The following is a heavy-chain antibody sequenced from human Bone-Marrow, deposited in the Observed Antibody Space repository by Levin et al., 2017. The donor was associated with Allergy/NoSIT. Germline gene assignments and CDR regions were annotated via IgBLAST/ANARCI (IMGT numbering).Heavy chain of an antibody. Sequence: GGSLRLSCTASGFTFGDYAMSWVRQAPGKGLEWVGFIRSKAYGGTTEYAASVKGRFTISRDDSKSIAYLQMNSLKTEDTAVYYCTRDANGYYYGSGSDYNLDYWGQGTLVTVSS. J-gene: IGHJ4*02. CDR3: TRDANGYYYGSGSDYNLDY. D-gene: IGHD3-10*01. CDR2: IRSKAYGGTT. CDR1: GFTFGDYA. V-gene: IGHV3-49*04.